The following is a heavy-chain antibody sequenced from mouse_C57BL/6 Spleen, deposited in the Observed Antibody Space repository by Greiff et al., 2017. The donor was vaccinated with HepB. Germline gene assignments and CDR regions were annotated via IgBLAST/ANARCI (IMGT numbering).Heavy chain of an antibody. V-gene: IGHV3-6*01. CDR1: GYSITSGYY. CDR2: ISYDGSN. CDR3: ARPAYYYGSSYFDY. Sequence: VQLQQSGPGLVKPSQSLSLTCSVTGYSITSGYYWNWIRQFPGNKLEWMGYISYDGSNNYNPSLKNRISITRDTSKNQFFLKLNSVTTEDTATYYCARPAYYYGSSYFDYWGQGTTLTVSS. J-gene: IGHJ2*01. D-gene: IGHD1-1*01.